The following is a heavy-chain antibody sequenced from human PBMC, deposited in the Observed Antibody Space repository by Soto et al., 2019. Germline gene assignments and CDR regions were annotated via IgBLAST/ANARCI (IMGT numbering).Heavy chain of an antibody. CDR1: GFNFSNHW. CDR2: ITSDGKSK. J-gene: IGHJ5*02. Sequence: VHLVESGGGLVQPGGSLRHSCAASGFNFSNHWMHWVRQRPGEGLVWVSRITSDGKSKAYAESVKGRFAISRDNAKHTLYLQLNGLTAEDTAVYYCARESGDWPLNGIDPWGQGTLVTVSS. D-gene: IGHD2-21*02. CDR3: ARESGDWPLNGIDP. V-gene: IGHV3-74*01.